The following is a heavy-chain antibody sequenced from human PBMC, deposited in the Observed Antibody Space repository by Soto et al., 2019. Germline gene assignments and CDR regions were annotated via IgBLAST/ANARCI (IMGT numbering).Heavy chain of an antibody. CDR3: AKDPSLLPVLSNGMDV. CDR1: GFNFENHA. V-gene: IGHV3-9*01. J-gene: IGHJ6*02. D-gene: IGHD2-8*01. Sequence: DVQLVESGGGLVQPGRSLRLSCVASGFNFENHAMHWVRQAPGKGLEWVSGISWNSGNIGYADSVKGRFTISRDNAKNSLYLQMNSLRSEDTALYYCAKDPSLLPVLSNGMDVWGQGTTVTVSS. CDR2: ISWNSGNI.